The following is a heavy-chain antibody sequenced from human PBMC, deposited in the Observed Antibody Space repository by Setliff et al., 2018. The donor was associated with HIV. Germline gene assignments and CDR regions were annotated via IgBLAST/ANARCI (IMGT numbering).Heavy chain of an antibody. J-gene: IGHJ3*02. CDR1: GFTFRNYW. Sequence: GGSLRLSCVASGFTFRNYWMTWVRQAPGKGLEWVANIKQDASEISYEDSLKGRFIISRDNAKNSLFLQMNSLGAEDTAMYYCARDVSYSVGPVAYDVFDIWGQGTMVTVSS. D-gene: IGHD2-15*01. CDR3: ARDVSYSVGPVAYDVFDI. V-gene: IGHV3-7*03. CDR2: IKQDASEI.